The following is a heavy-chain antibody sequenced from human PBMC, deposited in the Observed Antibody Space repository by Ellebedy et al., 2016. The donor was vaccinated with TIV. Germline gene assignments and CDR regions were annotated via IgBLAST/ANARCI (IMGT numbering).Heavy chain of an antibody. Sequence: GGSLRLSCAASGFTFGSYWMTWVRQAPGKGLEWVATIRRDGTGKYSLGSVKGRFTISRDNARNSLFLQMSSLRAEDTAVYYCARESDGDYNPHFDNWGQGILVTVSS. CDR2: IRRDGTGK. CDR1: GFTFGSYW. J-gene: IGHJ4*02. CDR3: ARESDGDYNPHFDN. D-gene: IGHD4-17*01. V-gene: IGHV3-7*01.